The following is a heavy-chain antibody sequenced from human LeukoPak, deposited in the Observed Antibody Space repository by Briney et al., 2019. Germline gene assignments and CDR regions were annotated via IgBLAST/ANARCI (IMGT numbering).Heavy chain of an antibody. V-gene: IGHV1-2*02. D-gene: IGHD2/OR15-2a*01. CDR1: GYTFTGYY. CDR2: INPNSGGT. Sequence: ASVKVSCKASGYTFTGYYMHWVRQAPGQGLEWMGWINPNSGGTNYAQKFQGRVTMTRDTSISTVYMELSSLRSEDTAVYYCARAYADEVNTFDYWGQGTLVTVSS. J-gene: IGHJ4*02. CDR3: ARAYADEVNTFDY.